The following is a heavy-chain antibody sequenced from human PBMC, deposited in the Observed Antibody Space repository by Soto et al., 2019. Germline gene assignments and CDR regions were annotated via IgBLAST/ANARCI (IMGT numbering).Heavy chain of an antibody. CDR3: AKDLGYYDNPTYFDY. J-gene: IGHJ4*02. Sequence: GGSLRLSCAASGFTFSSYAMSWVRQAPGKGLEWVSAISGSGGSTYYADSVKGRFTISRDNSKNTLYLQMNSLRAEDTAVYYCAKDLGYYDNPTYFDYWGQGTLVTVSS. D-gene: IGHD3-22*01. CDR1: GFTFSSYA. CDR2: ISGSGGST. V-gene: IGHV3-23*01.